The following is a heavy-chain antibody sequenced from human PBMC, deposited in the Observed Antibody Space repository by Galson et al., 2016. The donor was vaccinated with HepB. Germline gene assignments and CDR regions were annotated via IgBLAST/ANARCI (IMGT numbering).Heavy chain of an antibody. V-gene: IGHV3-30-3*01. J-gene: IGHJ4*02. CDR2: ISYDGGKK. D-gene: IGHD2-15*01. CDR3: ARDPLYCSGGSCIPYYFDY. Sequence: SLRLSCAVSQFTFSTYAMNWVRQAPGKGLEWVAVISYDGGKKYYADSVKGRFTISRDNSKNTLYLQMNSLRPEDTAVYFCARDPLYCSGGSCIPYYFDYWGQGTLVTVSP. CDR1: QFTFSTYA.